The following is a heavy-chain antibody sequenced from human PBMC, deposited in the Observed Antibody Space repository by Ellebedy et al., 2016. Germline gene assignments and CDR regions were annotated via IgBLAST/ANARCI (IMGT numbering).Heavy chain of an antibody. D-gene: IGHD3-10*01. J-gene: IGHJ6*02. Sequence: GGSLRLXCVVSGFTFSGYWMSWVRQAPGKGLEWVANIKQDGGEKYYVDSVKGRFTISRDNAKNSVYLQMNSLRAEDTAVYYCARETYYYGSGSYIYGMDVWGQGTTVTVSS. CDR1: GFTFSGYW. V-gene: IGHV3-7*01. CDR2: IKQDGGEK. CDR3: ARETYYYGSGSYIYGMDV.